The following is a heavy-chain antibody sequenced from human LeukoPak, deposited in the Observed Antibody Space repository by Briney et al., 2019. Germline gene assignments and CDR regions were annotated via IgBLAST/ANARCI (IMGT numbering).Heavy chain of an antibody. CDR3: ARSLRVRGVPDYMDV. CDR2: ISGSGGST. CDR1: EFSFSSYA. J-gene: IGHJ6*03. D-gene: IGHD3-10*01. Sequence: GGSLRLSCAASEFSFSSYAMSWVRQAPGKGLEWVSDISGSGGSTYYADSVKGRFTISRDNSKNTLYLQMNSLRADDTAVYYCARSLRVRGVPDYMDVWGKGTTVIISS. V-gene: IGHV3-23*01.